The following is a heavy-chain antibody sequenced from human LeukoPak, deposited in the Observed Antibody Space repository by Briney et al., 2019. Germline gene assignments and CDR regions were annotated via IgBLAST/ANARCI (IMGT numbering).Heavy chain of an antibody. D-gene: IGHD3-9*01. V-gene: IGHV3-23*01. J-gene: IGHJ4*02. CDR1: RFTFSSYG. Sequence: GGSLRLYCAASRFTFSSYGMIWVRQAPGRGLEWVSAISRSGGNTYYEDSVKGRFTISRDNAKNTLYLQMNSLGAEDTAVYYCAKDLDPLDYFDSWGQGTLVTVSS. CDR3: AKDLDPLDYFDS. CDR2: ISRSGGNT.